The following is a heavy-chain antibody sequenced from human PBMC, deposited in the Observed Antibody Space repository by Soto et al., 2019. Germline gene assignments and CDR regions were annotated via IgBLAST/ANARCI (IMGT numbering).Heavy chain of an antibody. D-gene: IGHD2-15*01. V-gene: IGHV4-59*01. J-gene: IGHJ6*03. Sequence: NPSETLSLTCTVSGGSISSYYWSWIRQPPGKGLEWIGYIYYSGSTNYNPSLKSRVTISVDTSKNQFSLKLSSVTAADTAVYYCARDSRVVAATDYYYMDVWGKGTTVTVSS. CDR1: GGSISSYY. CDR2: IYYSGST. CDR3: ARDSRVVAATDYYYMDV.